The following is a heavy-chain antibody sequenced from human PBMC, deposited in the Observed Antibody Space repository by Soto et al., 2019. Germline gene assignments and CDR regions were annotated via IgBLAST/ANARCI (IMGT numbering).Heavy chain of an antibody. J-gene: IGHJ6*02. Sequence: QVQLVQSGAEVKKPGSSVKVSCKASGGTFSSYAISWVRQAPGQGLEWMGGIIPIFGTANYAQKFQGRVTITADESTSTAYMELSSLRSADTAVYYCARAPGYCSGGSCLRTYYYYYGMDVWGQGTTVTVSS. CDR1: GGTFSSYA. CDR3: ARAPGYCSGGSCLRTYYYYYGMDV. V-gene: IGHV1-69*01. D-gene: IGHD2-15*01. CDR2: IIPIFGTA.